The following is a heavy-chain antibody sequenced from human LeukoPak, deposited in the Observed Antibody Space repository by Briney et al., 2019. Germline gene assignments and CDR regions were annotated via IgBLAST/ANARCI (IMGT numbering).Heavy chain of an antibody. D-gene: IGHD1-26*01. CDR1: GFTFSSYA. Sequence: SGGSLRLSCAASGFTFSSYAMSWVRQAPGKGLEWVSAISGSGGSTYYADSVKGRFTISRDNSKNTLYLQMNSLRAEDTAVYYCAKDGSGGSRVYFDYWGQGTLVTVSS. CDR3: AKDGSGGSRVYFDY. V-gene: IGHV3-23*01. CDR2: ISGSGGST. J-gene: IGHJ4*02.